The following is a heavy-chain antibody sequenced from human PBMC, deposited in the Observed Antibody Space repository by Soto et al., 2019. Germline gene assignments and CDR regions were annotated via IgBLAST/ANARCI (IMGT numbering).Heavy chain of an antibody. J-gene: IGHJ4*02. Sequence: QVQLVQSGAEVKKPGSSVKVSCKDSGGTFSKYPISWVRQAPGQGLEWMGGIIPIFAISRYAQKFQGRITITADESTRTAYMELSSLRSDDTAVYYCARGGDYGDYWGQGTLVTVSS. CDR1: GGTFSKYP. CDR3: ARGGDYGDY. CDR2: IIPIFAIS. V-gene: IGHV1-69*01. D-gene: IGHD4-17*01.